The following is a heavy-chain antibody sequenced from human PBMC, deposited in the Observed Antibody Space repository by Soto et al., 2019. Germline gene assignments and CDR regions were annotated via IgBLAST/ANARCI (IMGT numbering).Heavy chain of an antibody. Sequence: TGGSLRLSCAASGFSFGSYDMHWVRQATGKGLEWVSTIGTAGDTYYPGSVKGRFTISRENAKNSLYLQMNSLRAGDTAVYYCARGVTMVRGVIIDWFDPWGQGT. D-gene: IGHD3-10*01. CDR2: IGTAGDT. CDR3: ARGVTMVRGVIIDWFDP. J-gene: IGHJ5*02. V-gene: IGHV3-13*04. CDR1: GFSFGSYD.